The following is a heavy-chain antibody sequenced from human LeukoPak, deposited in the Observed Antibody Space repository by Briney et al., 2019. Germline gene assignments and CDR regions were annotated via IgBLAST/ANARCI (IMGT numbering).Heavy chain of an antibody. Sequence: SETLSLTCTVSGGSISSSSYYWGWIRLPPGKGLEWIGSIYYSGSTYYNPSLKSRVTISVDTSKNQFSLKLSSVTAADTAVYYCARQILWFGEFEDYYYMDVWGKGTTVTVSS. D-gene: IGHD3-10*01. CDR3: ARQILWFGEFEDYYYMDV. CDR1: GGSISSSSYY. V-gene: IGHV4-39*01. J-gene: IGHJ6*03. CDR2: IYYSGST.